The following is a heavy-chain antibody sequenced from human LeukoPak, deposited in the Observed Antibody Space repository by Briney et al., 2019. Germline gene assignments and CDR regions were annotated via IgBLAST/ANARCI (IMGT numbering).Heavy chain of an antibody. V-gene: IGHV3-30*04. Sequence: GGSLRLSCAASGFTFSSYNMHWVRQAPGKGLEWVAVISYDGINKYYAESVKGRITISRDNSKNTLFLQVHSLRDTAVYYCARDLYSYGYFYDYWGQGTLVTVSS. CDR3: ARDLYSYGYFYDY. D-gene: IGHD5-18*01. CDR2: ISYDGINK. J-gene: IGHJ4*02. CDR1: GFTFSSYN.